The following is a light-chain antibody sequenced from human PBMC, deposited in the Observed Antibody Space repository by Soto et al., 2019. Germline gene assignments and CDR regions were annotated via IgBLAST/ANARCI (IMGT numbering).Light chain of an antibody. Sequence: EIVLTQSPGPLPLSPGERATLSCRASQSVSSSYLAWYQQKPGQAPRLLIYGATSRATGIPDRFSGSGSGTDFTLTISRLEPEDFAVYYCQQYGSSPGGTFGQGTKVEIK. J-gene: IGKJ1*01. CDR1: QSVSSSY. V-gene: IGKV3-20*01. CDR2: GAT. CDR3: QQYGSSPGGT.